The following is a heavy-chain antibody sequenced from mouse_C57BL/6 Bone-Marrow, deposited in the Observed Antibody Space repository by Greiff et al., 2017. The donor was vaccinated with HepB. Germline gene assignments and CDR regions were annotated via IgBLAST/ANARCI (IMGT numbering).Heavy chain of an antibody. CDR2: SSSAGSYT. Sequence: EVQVVESGGDLVKPGGSLKLSCAASGFTFSSYGMSWVRQTPDKRLEWVATSSSAGSYTYYPASVKGRFTISRDNAKNTLYLQMSSLKAGDTAMYYCARRFDYWGQGTLVTVSA. V-gene: IGHV5-6*01. CDR3: ARRFDY. J-gene: IGHJ3*01. CDR1: GFTFSSYG.